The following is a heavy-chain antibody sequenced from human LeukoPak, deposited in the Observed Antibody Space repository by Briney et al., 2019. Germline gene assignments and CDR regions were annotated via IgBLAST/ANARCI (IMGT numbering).Heavy chain of an antibody. CDR2: IYYSGST. CDR3: ARGGSDFWSGYLDY. Sequence: PSETLSLTCNVSDDSFSSGNDYWGWIRQPPGKGLEWIATIYYSGSTYYNPSLKSRVAISVDTSRNQFSLELSSVTAADTAVYYCARGGSDFWSGYLDYWGQGTLVTVSS. D-gene: IGHD3-3*01. CDR1: DDSFSSGNDY. V-gene: IGHV4-39*01. J-gene: IGHJ4*02.